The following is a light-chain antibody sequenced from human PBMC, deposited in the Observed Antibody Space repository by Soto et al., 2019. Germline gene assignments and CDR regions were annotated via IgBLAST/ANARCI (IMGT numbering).Light chain of an antibody. CDR2: DAS. CDR3: QQYNSYSRT. V-gene: IGKV1-5*01. J-gene: IGKJ1*01. Sequence: DIQMSQSPSTLPASVGDRVTITCRASQSINVWLAWYQHKPGQAPKLLIYDASTLESGVPSRLTGIGSETEFTLTISSLQPDDFATYYCQQYNSYSRTFGQGTKVEIK. CDR1: QSINVW.